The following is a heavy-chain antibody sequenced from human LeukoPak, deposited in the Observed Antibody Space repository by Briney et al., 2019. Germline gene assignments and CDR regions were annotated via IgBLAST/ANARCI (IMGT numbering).Heavy chain of an antibody. Sequence: SETLSLTCTVSGGSISSYYWSWIRQPPGKGLEWIGYIYYSGSTNYNPSLKSRVTISVDTSKNQFSLKLSSVTAADTAVYYCARALGGDSSGYYPAPYWYFDLWGCGTLVTVSS. D-gene: IGHD3-22*01. CDR3: ARALGGDSSGYYPAPYWYFDL. CDR1: GGSISSYY. V-gene: IGHV4-59*01. J-gene: IGHJ2*01. CDR2: IYYSGST.